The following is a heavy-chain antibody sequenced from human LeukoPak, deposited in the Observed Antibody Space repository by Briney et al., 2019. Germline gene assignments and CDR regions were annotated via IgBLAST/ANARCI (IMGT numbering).Heavy chain of an antibody. Sequence: SVKVSCKASGGTFSSYAISWVRQAPGQGLEWMGRIIPILGTANYAQKFRGRVTITADKSTSTAYMELSSLRSEDTAVYYCARDLVVVTANRYYFDYWGQGTLVTVSS. CDR3: ARDLVVVTANRYYFDY. D-gene: IGHD2-21*02. CDR2: IIPILGTA. V-gene: IGHV1-69*04. CDR1: GGTFSSYA. J-gene: IGHJ4*02.